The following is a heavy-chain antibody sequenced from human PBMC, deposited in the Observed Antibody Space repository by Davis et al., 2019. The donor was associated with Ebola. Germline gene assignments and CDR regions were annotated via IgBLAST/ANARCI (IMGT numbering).Heavy chain of an antibody. D-gene: IGHD5-18*01. CDR3: ARVEVTLEAGMDV. V-gene: IGHV3-9*01. J-gene: IGHJ6*04. Sequence: PGGSLRLSCAASGFTFDDYAMHWVRQAPGKGLEWVSGISWNSGSIGYADSVKGRFTISRDNAKNSLYLQMNSLRAEDTAVYYCARVEVTLEAGMDVWGKGTTVTVSS. CDR2: ISWNSGSI. CDR1: GFTFDDYA.